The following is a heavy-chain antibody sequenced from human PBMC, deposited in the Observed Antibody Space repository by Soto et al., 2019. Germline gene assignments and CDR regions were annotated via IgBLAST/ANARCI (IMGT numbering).Heavy chain of an antibody. V-gene: IGHV1-69*06. Sequence: SVKVSCKASGGTFSSLDINWVRQAPGQGLEWMGGIIPISETTNYAQIFQGRVSIVADISTSTAYMELSRLRSEDTAVYYCTRALLSHSYDSGGYDSYFHAMDVWGQGTPVTVSS. CDR2: IIPISETT. J-gene: IGHJ6*02. CDR1: GGTFSSLD. D-gene: IGHD3-22*01. CDR3: TRALLSHSYDSGGYDSYFHAMDV.